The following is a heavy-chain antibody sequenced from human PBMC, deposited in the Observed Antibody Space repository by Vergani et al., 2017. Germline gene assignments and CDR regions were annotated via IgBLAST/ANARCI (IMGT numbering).Heavy chain of an antibody. CDR3: ARELDYYGSGSNYFDY. CDR1: GGSINSGDYY. D-gene: IGHD3-10*01. Sequence: QVQLQESGPRLVKPSQTLSLTCTVSGGSINSGDYYWSWIRQPPGKGLEWIGYIYYSGSTYYNPSLKSRLTISVDTSKNQFSLKLTSVTAADTAVYYCARELDYYGSGSNYFDYWGQGTLVTVSS. J-gene: IGHJ4*02. V-gene: IGHV4-30-4*08. CDR2: IYYSGST.